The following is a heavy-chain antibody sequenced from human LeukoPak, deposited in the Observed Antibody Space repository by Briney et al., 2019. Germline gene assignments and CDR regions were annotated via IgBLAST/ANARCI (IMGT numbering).Heavy chain of an antibody. J-gene: IGHJ4*02. CDR1: GFTFSRYG. CDR3: AREESSLVLGGLGY. V-gene: IGHV3-30*02. D-gene: IGHD6-13*01. Sequence: GGSLRLSCAASGFTFSRYGIHWVRQAPGKGLEWVAFIQTDGNTKYYANSVRGRFTITRDNSKNTVSLQMNSLRAEDAGVYYCAREESSLVLGGLGYWGQGTRVSVSS. CDR2: IQTDGNTK.